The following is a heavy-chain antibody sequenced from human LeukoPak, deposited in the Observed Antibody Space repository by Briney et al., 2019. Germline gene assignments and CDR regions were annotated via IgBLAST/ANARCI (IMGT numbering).Heavy chain of an antibody. Sequence: SETLSLTCNVSGGSIRSYYWSWIRQPPGKGLDWIGYMYYSGNTNYNPSLKSRVTISVDTSKNQFSLKLSSVTAADTAVYYCARKTDYYSYYGMDVWGQGTTVTVSS. CDR2: MYYSGNT. D-gene: IGHD1-1*01. J-gene: IGHJ6*02. V-gene: IGHV4-59*08. CDR1: GGSIRSYY. CDR3: ARKTDYYSYYGMDV.